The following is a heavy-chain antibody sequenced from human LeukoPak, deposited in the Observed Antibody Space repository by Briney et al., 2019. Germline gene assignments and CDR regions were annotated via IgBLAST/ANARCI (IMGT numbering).Heavy chain of an antibody. J-gene: IGHJ4*02. CDR2: INHSGST. Sequence: SETLSLTCAVYGGSFSGYYWSGIRQPPGKGLEWIGEINHSGSTNYNPSLKSRVTISVDTAKNQFSLKLSSVTAADTAVYYCGRGGYYYDSSPGYWGQGTLVTVSS. D-gene: IGHD3-22*01. CDR3: GRGGYYYDSSPGY. CDR1: GGSFSGYY. V-gene: IGHV4-34*01.